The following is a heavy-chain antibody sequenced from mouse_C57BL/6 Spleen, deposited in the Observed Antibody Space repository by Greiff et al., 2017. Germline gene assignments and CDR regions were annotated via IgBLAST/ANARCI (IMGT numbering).Heavy chain of an antibody. V-gene: IGHV1-80*01. D-gene: IGHD2-3*01. Sequence: QVQLQQSGAELVKPGASVKISCKASGYAFSSYWMNWVKQRPGKGLEWIGQIYPGDGDTNYNGKFKGKATLTADKSSSTAYMQLSSLTSEDSAVYFCARGEDGYWADYWGQGTTLTVSS. CDR2: IYPGDGDT. J-gene: IGHJ2*01. CDR1: GYAFSSYW. CDR3: ARGEDGYWADY.